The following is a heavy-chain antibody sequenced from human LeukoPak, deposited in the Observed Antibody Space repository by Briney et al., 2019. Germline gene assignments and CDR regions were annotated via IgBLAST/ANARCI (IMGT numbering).Heavy chain of an antibody. CDR1: GYTFTSYY. Sequence: GASVKVSCKASGYTFTSYYMHWVRQAPGQGLEWMGIINPSGGSTSYAQKFQGRVTMTRGTSTSTVYMELSSLRSEDTAVYYCARAEGYFDWLLPFDPWGQGTLVTVSS. J-gene: IGHJ5*02. CDR3: ARAEGYFDWLLPFDP. V-gene: IGHV1-46*01. D-gene: IGHD3-9*01. CDR2: INPSGGST.